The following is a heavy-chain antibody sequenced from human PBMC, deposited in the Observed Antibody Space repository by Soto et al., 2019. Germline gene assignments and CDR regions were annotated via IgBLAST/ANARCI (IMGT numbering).Heavy chain of an antibody. J-gene: IGHJ4*02. D-gene: IGHD6-19*01. Sequence: GSLRLSCAASGFTFSNAWMSWVRQAPGKGLEWVAVISYDGSNKYYADSVKGRFTISRDNSKNTLYLQMDSLRAEDTAVYYCAKDSSGWYGELSYWGQGTLVTVSS. V-gene: IGHV3-30*18. CDR3: AKDSSGWYGELSY. CDR1: GFTFSNAW. CDR2: ISYDGSNK.